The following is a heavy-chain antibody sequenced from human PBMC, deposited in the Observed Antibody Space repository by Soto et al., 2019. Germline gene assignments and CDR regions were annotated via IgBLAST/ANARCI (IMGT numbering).Heavy chain of an antibody. CDR2: IHYRGHT. D-gene: IGHD2-15*01. J-gene: IGHJ3*01. V-gene: IGHV4-39*01. CDR3: GRPIVYSLYTFDV. CDR1: GDPITSSGHY. Sequence: QVQLQESGPGVVVPSETLSLTCVVSGDPITSSGHYWGWVRQSPGRGLEWIGSIHYRGHTYFQPSLKSRLTMSVDTSKNQFSLTLKSVTAADTGVYYCGRPIVYSLYTFDVWGLGTMVTVSS.